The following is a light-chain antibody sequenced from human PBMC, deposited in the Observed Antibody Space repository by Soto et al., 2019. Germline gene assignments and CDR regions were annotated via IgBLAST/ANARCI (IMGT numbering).Light chain of an antibody. Sequence: QSVLTQPASVSGSPGQSITISCTGTSSDVGGYNYVSWYQQYPGKAPKLIIYEVSHRPSEVSNRFSGSKSGNTASLTISGLQTEDEAGYYCSSYTSRSTLVFGGGTKLTVL. V-gene: IGLV2-14*01. CDR3: SSYTSRSTLV. CDR2: EVS. CDR1: SSDVGGYNY. J-gene: IGLJ3*02.